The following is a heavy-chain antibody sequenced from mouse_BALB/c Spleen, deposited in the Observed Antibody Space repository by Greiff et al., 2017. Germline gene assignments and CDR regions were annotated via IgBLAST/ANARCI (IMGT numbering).Heavy chain of an antibody. V-gene: IGHV1-9*01. D-gene: IGHD2-14*01. CDR1: GYTFSSYW. CDR3: ARWGYDVDGWFAY. Sequence: QVQLQQSGAELMKPGASVKISCKATGYTFSSYWIEWVKQRPGHGLEWIGEILPGSGSTNYNEKFKGKATFTADTSSNTAYMQLSSLTSEDSAVYYCARWGYDVDGWFAYWGQGTLVTVSA. J-gene: IGHJ3*01. CDR2: ILPGSGST.